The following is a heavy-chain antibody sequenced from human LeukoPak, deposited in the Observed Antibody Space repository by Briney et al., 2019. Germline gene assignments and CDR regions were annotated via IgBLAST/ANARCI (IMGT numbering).Heavy chain of an antibody. CDR2: IFRDGTT. Sequence: GSLRLSCAASGFTVITSYMSWVCQAPGKGLEWVSVIFRDGTTYYADSVKGRFTISRDNSKNTLYLQMNTLRAEDTAMYYCTKTGGPWDWGQGTLVTVSS. CDR3: TKTGGPWD. J-gene: IGHJ4*02. D-gene: IGHD7-27*01. CDR1: GFTVITSY. V-gene: IGHV3-66*01.